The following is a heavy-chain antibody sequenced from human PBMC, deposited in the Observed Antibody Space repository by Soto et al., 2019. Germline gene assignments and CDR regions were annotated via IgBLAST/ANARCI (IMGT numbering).Heavy chain of an antibody. CDR1: GGSFSGYY. Sequence: PSETLSLTCAVYGGSFSGYYWSWIRQPPGKGLEWIGEIYHSGSTNYNPSLKSRVTISVDTSKNQFSLKLSSVTAADTAVYYCAFNFDYWGQGTLVTVSS. V-gene: IGHV4-34*01. J-gene: IGHJ4*02. CDR2: IYHSGST. CDR3: AFNFDY.